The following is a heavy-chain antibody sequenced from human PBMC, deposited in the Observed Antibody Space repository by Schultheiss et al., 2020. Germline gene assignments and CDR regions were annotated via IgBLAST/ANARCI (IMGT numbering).Heavy chain of an antibody. CDR2: INPNSGGT. Sequence: ASVKVSCKASGYTFTGYYMHWVRQAPGQGLEWMGWINPNSGGTNYAQKFQGRVTMTRDTSISTAYMELSRLRSDDTAVYYCERELEYYDFWSGGGRYFQHWGQGTQVAAS. CDR1: GYTFTGYY. CDR3: ERELEYYDFWSGGGRYFQH. D-gene: IGHD3-3*01. V-gene: IGHV1-2*02. J-gene: IGHJ1*01.